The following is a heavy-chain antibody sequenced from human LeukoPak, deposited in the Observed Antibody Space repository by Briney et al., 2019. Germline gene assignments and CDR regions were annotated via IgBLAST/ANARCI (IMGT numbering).Heavy chain of an antibody. Sequence: GGALRLSCAASGFTFSSYSMNGVRQAPGKGLEGVSCISSSSSYIYYADSVKGRFTISRDNAKNSLYLQMNSLRAEDTAVYYCARDNDPYYYYYMDVWGKGTTVTVSS. CDR3: ARDNDPYYYYYMDV. CDR2: ISSSSSYI. D-gene: IGHD1-1*01. V-gene: IGHV3-21*01. CDR1: GFTFSSYS. J-gene: IGHJ6*03.